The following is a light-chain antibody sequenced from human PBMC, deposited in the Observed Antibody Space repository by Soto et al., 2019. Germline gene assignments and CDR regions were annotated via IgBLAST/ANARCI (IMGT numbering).Light chain of an antibody. Sequence: DIQMTQSPSSLSASVGDRVTITCRASQSVIKYLHWYQQKSGKVPRLLIYAASNLQTGVPSRFSGSGSGADFTLTISSLQPEDVGSYFCQQGYTSPCTFGPGTKVELQ. V-gene: IGKV1-39*01. CDR3: QQGYTSPCT. J-gene: IGKJ1*01. CDR2: AAS. CDR1: QSVIKY.